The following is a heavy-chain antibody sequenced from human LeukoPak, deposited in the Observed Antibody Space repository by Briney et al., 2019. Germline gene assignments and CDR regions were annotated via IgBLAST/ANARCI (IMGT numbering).Heavy chain of an antibody. D-gene: IGHD6-13*01. Sequence: SETLSLTCTVSGGSISSSSYYWGWIRQPPGRGLEWIGSIYYSGSTYYNPSLKSRVTISVDTSKNQFSLKLSSVTAADTAVYYCARVAAAGPRTPLGDFDYWGQGTLVTVSS. CDR2: IYYSGST. CDR3: ARVAAAGPRTPLGDFDY. J-gene: IGHJ4*02. V-gene: IGHV4-39*07. CDR1: GGSISSSSYY.